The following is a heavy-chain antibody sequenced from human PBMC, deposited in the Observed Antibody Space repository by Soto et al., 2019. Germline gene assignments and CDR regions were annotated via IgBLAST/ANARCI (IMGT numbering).Heavy chain of an antibody. V-gene: IGHV3-30*18. CDR2: TSYDGSSG. CDR3: AKSPPAVAGYFDY. D-gene: IGHD6-19*01. J-gene: IGHJ4*02. Sequence: QVQLVESGGGVVQPGRSLRLSCAASGFTFSSSGMHWVRQAPGKGLEWVAVTSYDGSSGYYADSVRGRFTISRDNSKNTLYLQMNSLRAEDTAVYYCAKSPPAVAGYFDYCGQGTLVTVSS. CDR1: GFTFSSSG.